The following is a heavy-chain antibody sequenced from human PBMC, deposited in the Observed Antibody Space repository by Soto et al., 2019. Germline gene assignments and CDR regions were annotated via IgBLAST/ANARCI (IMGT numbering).Heavy chain of an antibody. D-gene: IGHD1-26*01. V-gene: IGHV3-48*02. Sequence: EVQLVESGGGLVQPGGSLRLSCAASGSTFSSYSMNWVRQAPGKGLEWVSYISSSSSTIYYADSVKGRFTISRDNAKNSLYLQMNSLRDEDTAVYYCATHSGSYYYFDYWGQGTLVTVSS. J-gene: IGHJ4*02. CDR2: ISSSSSTI. CDR1: GSTFSSYS. CDR3: ATHSGSYYYFDY.